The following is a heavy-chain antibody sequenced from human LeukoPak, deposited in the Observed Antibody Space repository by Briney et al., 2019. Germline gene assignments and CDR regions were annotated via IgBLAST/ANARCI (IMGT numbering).Heavy chain of an antibody. V-gene: IGHV2-26*01. CDR2: IFSNDEK. D-gene: IGHD4-17*01. CDR3: AHTRGDFRPVGP. J-gene: IGHJ5*02. CDR1: GFALTNVKLG. Sequence: SGPVLVKPTETLTLTCTVSGFALTNVKLGVSWIRQPPGKALEWLSHIFSNDEKSYRTSLKTRITISTDSSKSQVVLTMTDMDPVDTATYYCAHTRGDFRPVGPWGQGILVTVSS.